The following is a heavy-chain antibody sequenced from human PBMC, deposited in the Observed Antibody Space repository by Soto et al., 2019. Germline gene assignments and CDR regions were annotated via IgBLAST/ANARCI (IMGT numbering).Heavy chain of an antibody. V-gene: IGHV1-46*01. D-gene: IGHD3-3*01. CDR2: INPSGGST. CDR3: ARDRPTIFGVVIRNYYYYYYGMDV. CDR1: GYTFTSYY. Sequence: ASVKVSCKASGYTFTSYYMHWVRQAPGQGLEWMGIINPSGGSTSYAQKFQGRVTMTRDTSTSTVYMELSSLRSEDTAVYYCARDRPTIFGVVIRNYYYYYYGMDVWGQGTTVTVS. J-gene: IGHJ6*02.